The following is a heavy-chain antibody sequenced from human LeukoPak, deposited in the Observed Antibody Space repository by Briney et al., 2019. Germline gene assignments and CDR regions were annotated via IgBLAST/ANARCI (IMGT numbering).Heavy chain of an antibody. Sequence: ASVKVSCKVSGYTLTELSMHWVRQAPGKGLEWMGGFDPEDGKTIYAQKFQGRVTMTEDTSTDTAYMELSSLRAEDTAVYYCAKTKYCSGGSCYSGARGYSYGPDYWGQGTLVTVSS. CDR3: AKTKYCSGGSCYSGARGYSYGPDY. D-gene: IGHD2-15*01. V-gene: IGHV1-24*01. CDR2: FDPEDGKT. CDR1: GYTLTELS. J-gene: IGHJ4*02.